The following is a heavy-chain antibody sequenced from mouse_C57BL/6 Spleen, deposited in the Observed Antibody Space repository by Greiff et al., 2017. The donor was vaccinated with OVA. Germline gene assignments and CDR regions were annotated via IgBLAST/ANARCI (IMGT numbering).Heavy chain of an antibody. J-gene: IGHJ1*03. CDR3: ARHYGTFDV. D-gene: IGHD1-1*01. CDR2: ISYDGSN. CDR1: GYSITSGYY. V-gene: IGHV3-6*01. Sequence: ESGPGLVKPSQSLSLTCSVTGYSITSGYYWNWIRQFPGNKLEWMGYISYDGSNNYNPSLKNRISITRDTSKNQFFLKLNSVTTEDTATYYCARHYGTFDVWGTGTTVTVSS.